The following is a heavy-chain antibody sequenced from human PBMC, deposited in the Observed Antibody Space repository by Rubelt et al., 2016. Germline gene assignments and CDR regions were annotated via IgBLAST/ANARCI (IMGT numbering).Heavy chain of an antibody. V-gene: IGHV4-59*01. CDR2: IYYSGST. D-gene: IGHD3-22*01. CDR3: ARAKYYYDSSGYYYTSWFDP. CDR1: GGSISSYY. Sequence: QVQLQESGPGLVKPSETLSLTCTVSGGSISSYYWSWIRQPPGKGLEWIGYIYYSGSTNYNPSLKSRVTISVATSKNQFSLKLSSVTAADTAVYYCARAKYYYDSSGYYYTSWFDPWGQGTLVTVSS. J-gene: IGHJ5*02.